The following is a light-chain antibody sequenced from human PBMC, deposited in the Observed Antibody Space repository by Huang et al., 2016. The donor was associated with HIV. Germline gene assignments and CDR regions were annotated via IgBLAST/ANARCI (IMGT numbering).Light chain of an antibody. V-gene: IGKV2D-29*01. CDR1: QSLLNSDGKTC. J-gene: IGKJ3*01. Sequence: DVVMTQTPLSLSVTPGQPASISCKSSQSLLNSDGKTCLCWYLKRPGQPPQLLIYEVSNRCAGVPDRFSGSGSGTDFTLKISRVEAEDVGVYYCMQSIHLPLSFGPGTKVDIK. CDR3: MQSIHLPLS. CDR2: EVS.